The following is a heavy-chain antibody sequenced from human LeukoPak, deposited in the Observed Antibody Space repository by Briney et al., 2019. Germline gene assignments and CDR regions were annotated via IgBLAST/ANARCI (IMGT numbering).Heavy chain of an antibody. CDR1: GDSISSSNW. Sequence: PSETLSLTCAVSGDSISSSNWWTWVRQPPGKGLEWIGYINYSENTNYNPSLKSRVTISVDTSKNQFSMKLRAVTAADTAVYYCAREGAYCTNGVCYTGYFDYWGQGTLVTVSS. D-gene: IGHD2-8*01. CDR2: INYSENT. V-gene: IGHV4-4*02. CDR3: AREGAYCTNGVCYTGYFDY. J-gene: IGHJ4*02.